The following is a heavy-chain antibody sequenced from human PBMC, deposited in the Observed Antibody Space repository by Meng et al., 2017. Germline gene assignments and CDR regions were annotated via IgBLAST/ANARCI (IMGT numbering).Heavy chain of an antibody. CDR1: GFTFSDYY. V-gene: IGHV3-23*04. J-gene: IGHJ4*02. CDR2: ISGSGGST. D-gene: IGHD6-19*01. Sequence: GRVVEPGGGLVKPGGSLRLSCAASGFTFSDYYMSWIRQAPGKGLEWVSAISGSGGSTYYADSVKGRFTISRDNSKNTLYLQMNSLRAEDTAVYYCVFQPVAGTGYDYWGQGTLVTVSS. CDR3: VFQPVAGTGYDY.